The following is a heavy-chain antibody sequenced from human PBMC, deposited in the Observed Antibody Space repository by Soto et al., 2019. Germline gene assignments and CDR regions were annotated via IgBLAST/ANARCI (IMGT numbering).Heavy chain of an antibody. Sequence: RASVKVSCKASGYTFTSSGMSWVRQAPGQGLEWMGWISAHTGSSEYAQRFQGRVTMTTDRSTSTAYMELSGLRSDDTGVYYCARAAYRSLWFLSHWAQGTLVTVSS. CDR2: ISAHTGSS. CDR1: GYTFTSSG. D-gene: IGHD3-9*01. V-gene: IGHV1-18*01. J-gene: IGHJ4*02. CDR3: ARAAYRSLWFLSH.